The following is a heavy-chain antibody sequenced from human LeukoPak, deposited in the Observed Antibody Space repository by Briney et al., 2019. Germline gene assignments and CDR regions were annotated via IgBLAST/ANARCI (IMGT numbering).Heavy chain of an antibody. V-gene: IGHV4-39*01. CDR3: ARLGAGYYDILTGYPERYYFDY. D-gene: IGHD3-9*01. CDR2: IYYSGST. J-gene: IGHJ4*02. CDR1: GGSISSSSYY. Sequence: PSETLSLTCTVPGGSISSSSYYWGWIRQPPGKGLEWIGTIYYSGSTYYNPSLKSRVTISVDTSKNQFSLKLSSVTAADTAVYYCARLGAGYYDILTGYPERYYFDYWGQGTLVTVSS.